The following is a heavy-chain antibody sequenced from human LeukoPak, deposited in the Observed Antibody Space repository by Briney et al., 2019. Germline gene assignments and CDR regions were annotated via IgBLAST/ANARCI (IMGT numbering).Heavy chain of an antibody. CDR2: IYYSGST. V-gene: IGHV4-59*06. CDR1: GGSISSYY. J-gene: IGHJ6*02. Sequence: SETLSLTCTVSGGSISSYYWSWTRQHPGKGLEWIGYIYYSGSTYYNPSLKSRVTISVDTSKNQFSLKLSSVTAADTAVYYCARASLWFGEYPDYYYYYGMDVWGQGTTVTVSS. D-gene: IGHD3-10*01. CDR3: ARASLWFGEYPDYYYYYGMDV.